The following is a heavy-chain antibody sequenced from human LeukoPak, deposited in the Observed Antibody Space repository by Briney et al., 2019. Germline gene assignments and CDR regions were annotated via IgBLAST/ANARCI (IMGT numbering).Heavy chain of an antibody. J-gene: IGHJ4*02. CDR2: ISGSGGST. V-gene: IGHV3-23*01. CDR3: AKDPRRYGSGFDY. D-gene: IGHD3-10*01. CDR1: GFTFSSYA. Sequence: GGSLRLSCAASGFTFSSYAMSWVRQAPGKGLEWVSAISGSGGSTYYADSVKGRFAISRDNSKNTLYLQMNSLRAEDTAVYYCAKDPRRYGSGFDYWGQGTLVTVSS.